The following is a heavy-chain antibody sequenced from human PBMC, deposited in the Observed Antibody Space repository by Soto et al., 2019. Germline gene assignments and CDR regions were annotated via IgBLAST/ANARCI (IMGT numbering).Heavy chain of an antibody. D-gene: IGHD3-9*01. V-gene: IGHV4-59*01. CDR1: GGSISSYY. J-gene: IGHJ6*02. CDR2: IYYSGST. CDR3: ARSPLIFIGMDV. Sequence: PSETLSLTCTVSGGSISSYYWSWIRQLPGKGLEWIGYIYYSGSTNYNPSLKSRVTISVDTSKNQFSLKLSSVTTADTAVYYCARSPLIFIGMDVWGQGTTVTVSS.